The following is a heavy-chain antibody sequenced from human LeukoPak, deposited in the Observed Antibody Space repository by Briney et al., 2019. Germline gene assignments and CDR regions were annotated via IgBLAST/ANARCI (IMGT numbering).Heavy chain of an antibody. D-gene: IGHD4-17*01. J-gene: IGHJ6*03. CDR2: ISPSGGST. V-gene: IGHV1-46*01. Sequence: ASVKVSCKASGYTFTSHYMHWVRQAPEQGLEWMGIISPSGGSTGYAQKFQGRVTMTRDTSISTAYMELSRLRSDDTAFYYCARGLDDYGNSYYYMDVWGKGTTVTISS. CDR3: ARGLDDYGNSYYYMDV. CDR1: GYTFTSHY.